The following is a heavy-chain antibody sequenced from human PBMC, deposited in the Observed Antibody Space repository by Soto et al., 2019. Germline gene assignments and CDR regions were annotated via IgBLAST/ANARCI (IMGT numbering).Heavy chain of an antibody. J-gene: IGHJ4*02. V-gene: IGHV3-30-3*01. CDR1: GFTFSSYA. D-gene: IGHD3-22*01. CDR2: ISYDGSNK. Sequence: GGSLRLSCAASGFTFSSYAMHWVRQAPGKGLEWVAVISYDGSNKYYADSVKGRFTISRDNSKNTLYLQMNSLRAEDTAVYYCARRFRYYDSSGYRNFDYWGQGTLVTVSS. CDR3: ARRFRYYDSSGYRNFDY.